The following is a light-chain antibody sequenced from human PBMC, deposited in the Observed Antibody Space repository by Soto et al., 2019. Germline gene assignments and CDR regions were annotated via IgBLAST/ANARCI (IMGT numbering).Light chain of an antibody. Sequence: AGGRGIITITCRASQTISSWLAWYQQKPGKAPKLLIYDASSLESGVPSRFSGSESTTDFILLLSRLSRYAAVPNYYPPHTTAWRLGQGTKVDNK. CDR3: PPHTTAWR. CDR2: DAS. V-gene: IGKV1-5*01. CDR1: QTISSW. J-gene: IGKJ1*01.